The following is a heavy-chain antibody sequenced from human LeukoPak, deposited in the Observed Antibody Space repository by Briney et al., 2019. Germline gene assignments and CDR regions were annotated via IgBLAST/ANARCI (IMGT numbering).Heavy chain of an antibody. CDR1: GYSFTTYW. D-gene: IGHD2-15*01. Sequence: GESLKISCKGSGYSFTTYWIAWVRQMPGKGLEWMGIIYPGDSDTRNSPSFQGQVTISADKSISTAYLQWSSLKASDTAIHYCARRGYCSGGDCHSSAFDIWGQGTMVTVSS. J-gene: IGHJ3*02. CDR2: IYPGDSDT. CDR3: ARRGYCSGGDCHSSAFDI. V-gene: IGHV5-51*01.